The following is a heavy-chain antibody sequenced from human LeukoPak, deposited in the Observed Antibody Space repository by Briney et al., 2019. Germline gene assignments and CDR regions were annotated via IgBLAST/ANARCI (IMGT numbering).Heavy chain of an antibody. J-gene: IGHJ5*02. CDR3: GMVRGRRGGNWLDH. CDR2: IKQDGSEK. CDR1: GFTFSSYC. Sequence: SLRLSYSASGFTFSSYCMSWLRQAPGNGLELVANIKQDGSEKYYLDSVKGRFTISRNNAKNSLYLQMNSRTTEDTADYHRGMVRGRRGGNWLDHWGQGTLVTVSS. D-gene: IGHD3-10*01. V-gene: IGHV3-7*01.